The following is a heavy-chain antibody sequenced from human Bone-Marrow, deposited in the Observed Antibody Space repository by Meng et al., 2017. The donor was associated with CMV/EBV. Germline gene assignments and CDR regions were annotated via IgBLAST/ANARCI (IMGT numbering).Heavy chain of an antibody. V-gene: IGHV1-2*02. D-gene: IGHD2-15*01. CDR3: ARTCSAGSCYSGYGMDV. CDR1: GYTFTGYY. CDR2: INPNSGGT. Sequence: ASVKVSCKASGYTFTGYYMHWVRQAPGQGLEWMGWINPNSGGTNYAQKFQGRVTMTRDTSISTAYMELSRLRSDDSAVYCCARTCSAGSCYSGYGMDVWGQGTTVTVSS. J-gene: IGHJ6*02.